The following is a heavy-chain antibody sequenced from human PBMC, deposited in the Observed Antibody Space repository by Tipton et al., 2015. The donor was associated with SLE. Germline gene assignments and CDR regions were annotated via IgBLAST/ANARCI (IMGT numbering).Heavy chain of an antibody. CDR2: IYSGGST. Sequence: SLRLSCAASGFTVSSSYMSWVRQAPGKGLEWVSVIYSGGSTYYADSVKGRFTISRHNSKNTLYLQMNSLRAEDTAVYYCASRASSGYYSFDYWGQGTLVTVSS. CDR3: ASRASSGYYSFDY. D-gene: IGHD3-22*01. J-gene: IGHJ4*02. CDR1: GFTVSSSY. V-gene: IGHV3-53*04.